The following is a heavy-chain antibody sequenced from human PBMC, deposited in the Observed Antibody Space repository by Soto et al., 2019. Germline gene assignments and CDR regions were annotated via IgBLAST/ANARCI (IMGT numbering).Heavy chain of an antibody. D-gene: IGHD3-3*01. CDR2: IWYDGSNK. CDR1: GFTFSSYG. Sequence: LRLSCAASGFTFSSYGMHWVRQAPGKGLEWVAVIWYDGSNKYYADSVKGRFTISRDNSKNTLYLQMNSLRAEDTAVYYCARDSTYYDFWSGYYPLGGMDVWGQGTTVTVSS. J-gene: IGHJ6*02. V-gene: IGHV3-33*01. CDR3: ARDSTYYDFWSGYYPLGGMDV.